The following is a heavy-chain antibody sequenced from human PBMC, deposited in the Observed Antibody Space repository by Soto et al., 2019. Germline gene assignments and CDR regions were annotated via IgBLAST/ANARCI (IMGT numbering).Heavy chain of an antibody. CDR2: VNPTGGST. CDR1: GYTFTSYY. V-gene: IGHV1-46*03. CDR3: ARHLAAGDS. D-gene: IGHD6-25*01. Sequence: QVRLVQSGAGVKKPGASVRVSCKASGYTFTSYYIHWVRQAPGQGLEWMAIVNPTGGSTNYAQKFQGRVTVTFDTSTTTVFMELNSLRYEDTAVYYCARHLAAGDSWGQGTLVSVSS. J-gene: IGHJ4*02.